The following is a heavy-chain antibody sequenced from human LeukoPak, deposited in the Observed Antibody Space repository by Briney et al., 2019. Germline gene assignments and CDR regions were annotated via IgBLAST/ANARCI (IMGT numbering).Heavy chain of an antibody. CDR2: IYYSGST. Sequence: SETLSLTCTVSGGSISSSSYYWGWIRQPPGKGQEWIGSIYYSGSTYYNPSLKSRVTISVDTSKNQFSLKLSSVTAADTAVYYCARPYSAHAFDIWGQGTMVTVSS. CDR1: GGSISSSSYY. D-gene: IGHD3-16*01. V-gene: IGHV4-39*01. CDR3: ARPYSAHAFDI. J-gene: IGHJ3*02.